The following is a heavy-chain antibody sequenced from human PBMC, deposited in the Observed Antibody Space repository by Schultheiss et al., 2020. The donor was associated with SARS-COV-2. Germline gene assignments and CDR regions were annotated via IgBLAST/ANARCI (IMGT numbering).Heavy chain of an antibody. J-gene: IGHJ3*02. CDR3: ARHEARATIFGVVIIGSDAFDI. Sequence: GESLKISCKGSGYSFTSYWIGWVRQMPGKGLEWMGIIYPGDSDTRYSPSFQGQVTIEADKSISTAYLQWSSRKAADTAMYYCARHEARATIFGVVIIGSDAFDIWGQGTMVTVSS. D-gene: IGHD3-3*01. CDR2: IYPGDSDT. CDR1: GYSFTSYW. V-gene: IGHV5-51*01.